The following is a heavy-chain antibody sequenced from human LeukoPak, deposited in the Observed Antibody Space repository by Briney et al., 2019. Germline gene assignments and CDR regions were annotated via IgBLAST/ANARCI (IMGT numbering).Heavy chain of an antibody. CDR2: ISSSSSTI. V-gene: IGHV3-48*01. CDR1: GFTFSSYS. D-gene: IGHD6-13*01. Sequence: GGSLRLSCAASGFTFSSYSMNWVRQAPGKGLEWVSYISSSSSTIYYADSVKGRFPISRDNAKNSLYLQMNSLRAEDTAVYCCARDIAAAGFDYWGQGTLVTVSS. CDR3: ARDIAAAGFDY. J-gene: IGHJ4*02.